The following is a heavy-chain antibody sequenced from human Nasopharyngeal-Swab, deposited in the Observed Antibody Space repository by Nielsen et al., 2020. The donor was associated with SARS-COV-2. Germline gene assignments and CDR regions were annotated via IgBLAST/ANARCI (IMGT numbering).Heavy chain of an antibody. CDR1: GFIFSSYA. CDR3: ANSVQIGMMDY. D-gene: IGHD3-16*01. Sequence: GESLKISCAASGFIFSSYAMSWVRQAPGKGLEWVSAISGSGGSTYYADSVKGRFTISRDNSKNTLYLQMNSLRAEDTAVYYCANSVQIGMMDYWGQGTLVTVSS. V-gene: IGHV3-23*01. J-gene: IGHJ4*02. CDR2: ISGSGGST.